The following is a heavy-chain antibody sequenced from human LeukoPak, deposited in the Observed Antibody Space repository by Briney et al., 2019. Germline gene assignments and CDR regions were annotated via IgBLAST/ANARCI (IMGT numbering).Heavy chain of an antibody. D-gene: IGHD3-22*01. V-gene: IGHV4-34*01. CDR1: GFTFSDYY. Sequence: LRLSCAASGFTFSDYYMSWIRQAPGKGLEWIGEINHSGSTNYNPSLKSRVTISVDTSRNQFSLKLSSVTAADTAVYYCARASQYYYDSSGYNYFDYWGQGTLVTVSS. CDR3: ARASQYYYDSSGYNYFDY. J-gene: IGHJ4*02. CDR2: INHSGST.